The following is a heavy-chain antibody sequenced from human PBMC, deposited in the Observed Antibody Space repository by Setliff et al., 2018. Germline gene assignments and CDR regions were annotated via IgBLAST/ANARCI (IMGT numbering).Heavy chain of an antibody. CDR1: GFTFSNHW. V-gene: IGHV3-48*04. Sequence: GGSLRLSCAASGFTFSNHWMHWVRRAPGKGLEWVSFIDSSGGRIYYAESVKGRFTISRDNAENSLYLQMNSLRAEDTALYYCARGPSMVVVSVAIPHVWGKGTTVTVSS. D-gene: IGHD2-2*01. CDR3: ARGPSMVVVSVAIPHV. J-gene: IGHJ6*04. CDR2: IDSSGGRI.